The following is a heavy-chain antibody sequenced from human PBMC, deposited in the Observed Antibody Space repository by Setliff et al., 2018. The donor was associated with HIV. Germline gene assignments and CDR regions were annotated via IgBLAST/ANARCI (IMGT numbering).Heavy chain of an antibody. V-gene: IGHV4-61*08. CDR3: ARDNWGSLDY. D-gene: IGHD7-27*01. CDR2: IYYSGST. CDR1: GGSISSGGYY. J-gene: IGHJ4*02. Sequence: PSETLSLTCTVSGGSISSGGYYWSWIRQHPGKGLEWIGYIYYSGSTNYNPSLKSRVTISVDASKNQFSLEVRSVTAADTAVYYCARDNWGSLDYWGQGMLVTVSS.